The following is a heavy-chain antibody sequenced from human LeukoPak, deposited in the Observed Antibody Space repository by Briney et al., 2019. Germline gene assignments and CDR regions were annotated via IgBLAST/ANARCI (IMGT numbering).Heavy chain of an antibody. D-gene: IGHD3-22*01. CDR2: INPSDRSA. Sequence: ASVKVSCKASGYTFTSYGISWVRQAPGQGLEWMAIINPSDRSAGYAQKFQGRVTLTRDTSTSTVYMELSSLRSEDTAVYYCASAKYDIGGYFPLDYWGQGTLVTVSS. CDR1: GYTFTSYG. J-gene: IGHJ4*02. CDR3: ASAKYDIGGYFPLDY. V-gene: IGHV1-46*01.